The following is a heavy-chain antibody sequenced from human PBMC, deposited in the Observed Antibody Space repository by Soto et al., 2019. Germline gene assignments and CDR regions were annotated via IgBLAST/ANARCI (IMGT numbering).Heavy chain of an antibody. CDR3: ARARPTYDILTYFQY. CDR1: GFTFSSYG. CDR2: IWYDGSSK. D-gene: IGHD3-9*01. J-gene: IGHJ1*01. V-gene: IGHV3-33*01. Sequence: QVQLVESGGGVVQPGSSLRLSCAASGFTFSSYGMHWVRQAPGKGLEWVAAIWYDGSSKYYADSVKDRFTISRDNSKNTLYLQMNSLRADDTAVYYCARARPTYDILTYFQYWGQGTLVTVSS.